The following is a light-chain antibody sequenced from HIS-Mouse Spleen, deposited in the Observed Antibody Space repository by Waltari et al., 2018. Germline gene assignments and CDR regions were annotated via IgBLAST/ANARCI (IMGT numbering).Light chain of an antibody. Sequence: QSALTQPASVSGSPGQSITISCTRTSSDVGSYHLVSWYQQPPGKAPKLMIYEGSKRPSGVSNRFSGSKSGNTASLTISGLQAEDEADYYCCSYAGSSTWVFGGGTKLTVL. CDR2: EGS. J-gene: IGLJ3*02. CDR3: CSYAGSSTWV. V-gene: IGLV2-23*01. CDR1: SSDVGSYHL.